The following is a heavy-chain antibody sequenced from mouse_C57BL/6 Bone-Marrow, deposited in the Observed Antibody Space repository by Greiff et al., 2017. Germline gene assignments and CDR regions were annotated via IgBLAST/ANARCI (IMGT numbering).Heavy chain of an antibody. CDR3: ARFITTVVVDY. Sequence: QVQLQQPGAELVKPGASVKMSCKASGYTFTSYWITWVKQRHGQGLEWIGDIYPGSGSTNYNEKFTSKATLTVDTSSSTAFMQLSSLTSEDSAVYYCARFITTVVVDYWGQGTTLTVSS. CDR2: IYPGSGST. V-gene: IGHV1-55*01. D-gene: IGHD1-1*01. J-gene: IGHJ2*01. CDR1: GYTFTSYW.